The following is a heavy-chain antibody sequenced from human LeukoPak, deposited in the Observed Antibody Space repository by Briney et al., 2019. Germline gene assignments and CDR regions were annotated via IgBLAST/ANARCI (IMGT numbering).Heavy chain of an antibody. V-gene: IGHV3-13*01. J-gene: IGHJ4*02. CDR2: IGTAGDT. D-gene: IGHD1-26*01. Sequence: PGGSLRLSCAASGFTFSSYDMHWVRQATGKGLEWVSAIGTAGDTYYPGSVKGRFTISRENAKNSLYLQMNSLRAGDTAVYYCARADSGSYLVNWGQGTLVTVSS. CDR1: GFTFSSYD. CDR3: ARADSGSYLVN.